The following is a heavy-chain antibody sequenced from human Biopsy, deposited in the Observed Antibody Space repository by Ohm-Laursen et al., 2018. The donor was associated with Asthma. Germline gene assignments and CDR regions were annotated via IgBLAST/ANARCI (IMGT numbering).Heavy chain of an antibody. CDR1: GGTFNTYV. CDR3: ARKAGSCISRTCYSLDF. V-gene: IGHV1-69*13. J-gene: IGHJ4*02. CDR2: INSVFGTT. Sequence: VKISCKSLGGTFNTYVIAWVRQAPGQGLEWMGGINSVFGTTTYPQKFQDRVTITADDSTSTVYMELSSLRSEDTAVYYCARKAGSCISRTCYSLDFWGQGTLVTVSS. D-gene: IGHD2-2*01.